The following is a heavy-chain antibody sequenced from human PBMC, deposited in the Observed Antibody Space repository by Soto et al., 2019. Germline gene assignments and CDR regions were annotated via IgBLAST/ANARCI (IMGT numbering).Heavy chain of an antibody. CDR1: GGSFSGFF. Sequence: SETLSLTCAVSGGSFSGFFWGWIRQPPGKGLEWIGEVNHGGSTNYNPSLKSRVTISSDTSKNHFSLTLRSVTAADTAVYYCAKDTSVVAAAIVDYWGQGTLVTVSS. J-gene: IGHJ4*02. V-gene: IGHV4-34*01. CDR3: AKDTSVVAAAIVDY. CDR2: VNHGGST. D-gene: IGHD2-2*02.